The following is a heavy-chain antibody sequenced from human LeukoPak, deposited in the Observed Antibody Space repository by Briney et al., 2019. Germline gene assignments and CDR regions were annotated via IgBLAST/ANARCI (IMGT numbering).Heavy chain of an antibody. CDR1: GFTFSSYG. CDR3: ARDSNYDSSCWVLDY. CDR2: IWYDGSNK. D-gene: IGHD3-22*01. Sequence: GGSLRLSCAASGFTFSSYGMHWVPHAPGKGLEWVAVIWYDGSNKYYADSVKGRFTISRDNSKNTLYLQMNSLRAEDTAVYYCARDSNYDSSCWVLDYWGQGTLITVSS. J-gene: IGHJ4*02. V-gene: IGHV3-33*01.